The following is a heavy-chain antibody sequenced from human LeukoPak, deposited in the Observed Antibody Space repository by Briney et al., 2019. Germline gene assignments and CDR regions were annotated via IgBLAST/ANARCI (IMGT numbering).Heavy chain of an antibody. CDR3: ARGAAGFGY. CDR1: GFTFSTYD. V-gene: IGHV3-13*04. D-gene: IGHD6-13*01. CDR2: MGKTAGDT. Sequence: GGSLRLSCAASGFTFSTYDMHWVRQATGKGLEWVSGMGKTAGDTYYSGSVKGRFTISRENAKNSVYLEMNSLEAGDTAVYYCARGAAGFGYWGQGTLVSVSS. J-gene: IGHJ4*02.